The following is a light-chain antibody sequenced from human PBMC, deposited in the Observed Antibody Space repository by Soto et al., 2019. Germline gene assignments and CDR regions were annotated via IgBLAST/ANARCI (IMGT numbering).Light chain of an antibody. CDR1: QSLLYNSNKKNY. CDR2: WAS. J-gene: IGKJ2*01. V-gene: IGKV4-1*01. CDR3: QQFYNTPYT. Sequence: DIVMTQSPDSLAVSLGERATINCKSSQSLLYNSNKKNYLVWYQQKPGQPPKLLISWASTREPGVPERFSGSGSGTDFTLPISSLQAEDVAVYYCQQFYNTPYTFGQGTKLEIK.